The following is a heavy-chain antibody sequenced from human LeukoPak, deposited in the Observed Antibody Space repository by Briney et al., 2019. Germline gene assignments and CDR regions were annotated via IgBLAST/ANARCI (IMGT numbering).Heavy chain of an antibody. CDR3: ARLLVVAATYSYGMDV. D-gene: IGHD2-15*01. J-gene: IGHJ6*02. CDR2: IYHSGST. Sequence: TTSGTLSLTCAVSGGSISSSNWWSWVRQPPGKGLEWIGEIYHSGSTNYNPSLKSRVTISVDKSKNQFSLKLSSVTAADTAVYYCARLLVVAATYSYGMDVWGQGTTVTVSS. V-gene: IGHV4-4*02. CDR1: GGSISSSNW.